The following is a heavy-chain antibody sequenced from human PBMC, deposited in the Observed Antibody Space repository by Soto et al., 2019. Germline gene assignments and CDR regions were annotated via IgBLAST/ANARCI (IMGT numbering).Heavy chain of an antibody. J-gene: IGHJ6*02. CDR2: IIPLHNTS. CDR3: ASWSNWNQLYYHGMDV. Sequence: QVQLLQSGAEVKKPGSSVKVSCKVSGGAFTNYSLNWVRHAPGQGLEWLGGIIPLHNTSNYSLKFVGRSSVTADISTSTVYMFLSGLTSDDTATYYCASWSNWNQLYYHGMDVWGQGTTVTVSS. CDR1: GGAFTNYS. V-gene: IGHV1-69*06. D-gene: IGHD1-20*01.